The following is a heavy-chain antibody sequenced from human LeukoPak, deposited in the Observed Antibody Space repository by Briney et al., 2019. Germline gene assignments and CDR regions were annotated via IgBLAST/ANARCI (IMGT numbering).Heavy chain of an antibody. D-gene: IGHD3-10*01. CDR3: ARTYYYGSGSAYYGMDV. V-gene: IGHV1-69*04. CDR1: GGTFSSYA. CDR2: IIPILGIA. J-gene: IGHJ6*02. Sequence: SVKVSCKASGGTFSSYAISWVRQAPGQGLEWMGRIIPILGIANYAQKFQGRVTITADKSTSTAYMELSGLRSEDTAVYYCARTYYYGSGSAYYGMDVWGQGTTVTVSS.